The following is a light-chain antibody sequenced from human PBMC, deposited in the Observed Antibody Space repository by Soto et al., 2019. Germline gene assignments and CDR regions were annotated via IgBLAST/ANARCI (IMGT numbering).Light chain of an antibody. CDR2: DDS. V-gene: IGLV3-21*02. CDR1: NIGSKS. CDR3: QVWDSSSDLVV. Sequence: SYELTQPPSVSVAPGQTARITCGGNNIGSKSVHWYQQKPGQAPVLVVYDDSDRPSGIPERFSGSNSGNTATLTISRVEAGDEADYYCQVWDSSSDLVVFGGGTQLTVL. J-gene: IGLJ2*01.